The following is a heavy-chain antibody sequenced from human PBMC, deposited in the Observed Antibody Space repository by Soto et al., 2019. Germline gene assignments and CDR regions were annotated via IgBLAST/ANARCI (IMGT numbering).Heavy chain of an antibody. V-gene: IGHV1-69*13. CDR1: GGTFSSYA. Sequence: GASVKVSCKASGGTFSSYAISWVRQAPGQGLEWMGGIIPIFGTANYAQKFQGRVTITADESTSTAYMELSSLRSEDTAAYYCARGHYYDSSGYYYSLYYYYGMDVWGQGTTVTVSS. J-gene: IGHJ6*02. CDR3: ARGHYYDSSGYYYSLYYYYGMDV. CDR2: IIPIFGTA. D-gene: IGHD3-22*01.